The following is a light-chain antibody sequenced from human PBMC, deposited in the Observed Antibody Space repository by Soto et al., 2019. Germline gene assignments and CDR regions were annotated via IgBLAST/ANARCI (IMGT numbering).Light chain of an antibody. J-gene: IGKJ1*01. Sequence: AIPLTQSPSSLSASVGDRVTITCRASHAIRTALGWYQQKPGQVPKLLIYAASTLQSGVPSRFRGSGSGTDFTLTISSLQPEDFATYYCLLDFGYFWAFGQGTKVEI. CDR2: AAS. CDR1: HAIRTA. CDR3: LLDFGYFWA. V-gene: IGKV1-6*01.